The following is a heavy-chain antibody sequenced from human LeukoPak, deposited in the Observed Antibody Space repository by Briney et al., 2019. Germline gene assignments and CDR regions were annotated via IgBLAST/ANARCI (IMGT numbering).Heavy chain of an antibody. V-gene: IGHV4-39*02. Sequence: SETLSLTCTVSGGSISNSRYYWDWIRQPPGKGLEWIGSITYSGTTYYNPSLRSRVTISVDTSKNHFSLELSSVTAADTAVYYCARNPYYYTSGSYYNSAFDIWGQGTMVTVSS. J-gene: IGHJ3*02. D-gene: IGHD3-10*01. CDR1: GGSISNSRYY. CDR2: ITYSGTT. CDR3: ARNPYYYTSGSYYNSAFDI.